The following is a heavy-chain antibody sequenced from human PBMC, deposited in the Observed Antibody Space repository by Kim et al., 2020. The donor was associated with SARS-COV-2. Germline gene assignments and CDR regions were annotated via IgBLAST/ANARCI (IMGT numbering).Heavy chain of an antibody. J-gene: IGHJ3*02. Sequence: GGSLRLSCAASGFTFSSYSMNWVRQAPGKGLEWVSYISSSSSTIYYADSVKGRFTISRDNAKNSLYLQMNSLRDEDTAVYYCARDSEDILTGYFCAFDIWGQGIMVTVSS. CDR3: ARDSEDILTGYFCAFDI. D-gene: IGHD3-9*01. CDR1: GFTFSSYS. V-gene: IGHV3-48*02. CDR2: ISSSSSTI.